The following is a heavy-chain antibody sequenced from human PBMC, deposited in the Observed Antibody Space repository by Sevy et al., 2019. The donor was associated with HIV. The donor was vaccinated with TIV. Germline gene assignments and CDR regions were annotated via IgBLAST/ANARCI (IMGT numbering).Heavy chain of an antibody. V-gene: IGHV3-7*01. CDR1: GVTFSAYW. CDR2: IKQDGSEK. D-gene: IGHD3-22*01. J-gene: IGHJ4*02. CDR3: ARKTYNSAWNLFYFDY. Sequence: GGSLRLSCAASGVTFSAYWMSWVRQVPGKGLEWVANIKQDGSEKYYVDSVKGRFTISRDNAKNSLYLQTNSLRVEDTAVYYCARKTYNSAWNLFYFDYWGQGTLVTVSS.